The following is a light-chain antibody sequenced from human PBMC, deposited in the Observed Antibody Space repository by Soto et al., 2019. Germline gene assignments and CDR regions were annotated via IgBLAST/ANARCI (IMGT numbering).Light chain of an antibody. Sequence: EILMTQSPSTLSVSPGERATLSCRASQSVSSNLAWYQQKPGQAPRLLIYGASTRATGIPARFSGSGSGTEFTLTISSLQSEDFEVYYCQQYNNWPWTFGQGTKVDTK. V-gene: IGKV3-15*01. J-gene: IGKJ1*01. CDR2: GAS. CDR3: QQYNNWPWT. CDR1: QSVSSN.